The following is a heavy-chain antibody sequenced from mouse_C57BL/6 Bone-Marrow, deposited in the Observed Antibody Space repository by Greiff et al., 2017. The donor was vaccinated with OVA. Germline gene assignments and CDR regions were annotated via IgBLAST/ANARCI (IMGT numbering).Heavy chain of an antibody. CDR1: GFTFSSYA. Sequence: EVQLVESGGGLVKPGGSLKLSCAASGFTFSSYAMSWVRQTPEKRLEWVATISDGGSYTYYPDNVKGRFTISRDNAKNNLYLQMSHLKSEDTAMYYCARAGRWLLRFAYWGQGTLVTVSA. D-gene: IGHD2-3*01. J-gene: IGHJ3*01. CDR2: ISDGGSYT. V-gene: IGHV5-4*01. CDR3: ARAGRWLLRFAY.